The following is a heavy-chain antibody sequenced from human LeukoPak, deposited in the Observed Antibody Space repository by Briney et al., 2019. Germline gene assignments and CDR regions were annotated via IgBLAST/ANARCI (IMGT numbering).Heavy chain of an antibody. Sequence: PSETLSLTCTVSGGSISSSSYYWGWIRQPPGKGLEWIGSIYYSGSTYYNPSLKSRVTMSVGTSKNQFSLKLSSVTAADTAVYYCARAMNYDILSFDYWGQGTLVTVSS. CDR2: IYYSGST. CDR1: GGSISSSSYY. J-gene: IGHJ4*02. D-gene: IGHD3-9*01. CDR3: ARAMNYDILSFDY. V-gene: IGHV4-39*07.